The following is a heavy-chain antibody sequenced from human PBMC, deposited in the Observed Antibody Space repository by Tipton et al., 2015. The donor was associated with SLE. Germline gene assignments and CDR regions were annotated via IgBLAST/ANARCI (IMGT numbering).Heavy chain of an antibody. D-gene: IGHD1-26*01. CDR3: VGEYSPSSWSHFDY. CDR1: GFSFSYYA. CDR2: IWYDGRNK. J-gene: IGHJ4*02. V-gene: IGHV3-33*01. Sequence: SLRLSCAVSGFSFSYYAMHWVRQAPGKGLEWVTSIWYDGRNKYYGDSVKGRFTISRDNSKSTVYLQMNSLRADDTAVYYCVGEYSPSSWSHFDYWGQGTLVTVSS.